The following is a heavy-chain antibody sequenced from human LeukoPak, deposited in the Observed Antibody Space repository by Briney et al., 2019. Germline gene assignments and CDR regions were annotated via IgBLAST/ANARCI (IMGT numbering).Heavy chain of an antibody. D-gene: IGHD6-6*01. V-gene: IGHV4-34*01. CDR3: ARVGKSSSSSLFDY. Sequence: SETLSLTCAVYGGSFSGYYWSWIRQTPGKGLEWIGEINHSGSTNYNPSLKSRVTISVDTSKNQFSLKLSSVTAADTAVYYCARVGKSSSSSLFDYWGQGTLVTVSS. CDR2: INHSGST. J-gene: IGHJ4*02. CDR1: GGSFSGYY.